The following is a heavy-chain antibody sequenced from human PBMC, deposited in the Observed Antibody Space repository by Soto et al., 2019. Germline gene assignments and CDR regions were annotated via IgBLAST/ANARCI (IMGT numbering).Heavy chain of an antibody. CDR1: GFSLTSPGMC. CDR3: ARSIRGPRRFNGMDV. D-gene: IGHD1-20*01. J-gene: IGHJ6*02. V-gene: IGHV2-70*13. CDR2: IERDDDDK. Sequence: SGPTLVNPTETLTLTCTFSGFSLTSPGMCGSWIRQSPGKALEWLALIERDDDDKYYSTSLKTRLTISKDTRKNQVVLTMANMEPADTATYYCARSIRGPRRFNGMDVWGQGXTVTVSS.